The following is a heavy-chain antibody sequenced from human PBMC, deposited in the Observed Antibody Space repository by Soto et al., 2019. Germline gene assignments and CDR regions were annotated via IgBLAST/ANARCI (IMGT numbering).Heavy chain of an antibody. CDR2: IYTSGST. J-gene: IGHJ5*02. CDR1: GGSISSYY. Sequence: SETLSLTCTVSGGSISSYYWSWIRQPPGKELEWIGYIYTSGSTNYNPSLKSRVTMSVDTSKNQFSLKLSSVTAADTAVYYCARDGEQCSSTSCYTGGWFDPWGQGTLVTVSS. V-gene: IGHV4-4*08. D-gene: IGHD2-2*02. CDR3: ARDGEQCSSTSCYTGGWFDP.